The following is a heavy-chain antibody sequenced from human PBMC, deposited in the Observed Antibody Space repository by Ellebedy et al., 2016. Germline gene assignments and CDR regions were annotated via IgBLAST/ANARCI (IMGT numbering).Heavy chain of an antibody. V-gene: IGHV3-7*03. CDR1: GFAFSNYW. CDR2: IKEDGSEK. D-gene: IGHD3-10*01. J-gene: IGHJ6*02. Sequence: GESLKISCAASGFAFSNYWMNWVRQAPGKGLEWVASIKEDGSEKHCVDSVKGRFTISRDNARNSLYLQMNSLRAEDTALYYCAKGRSGLRYYGIDVWGQGTTVTVSS. CDR3: AKGRSGLRYYGIDV.